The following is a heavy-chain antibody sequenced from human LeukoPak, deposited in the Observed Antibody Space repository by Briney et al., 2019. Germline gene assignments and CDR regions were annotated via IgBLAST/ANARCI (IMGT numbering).Heavy chain of an antibody. CDR1: GGSISSSSYY. J-gene: IGHJ4*02. CDR2: IYYSGST. V-gene: IGHV4-39*01. D-gene: IGHD3-3*01. CDR3: AGKGTIFGVVFDY. Sequence: PSETLSLTCTVSGGSISSSSYYWGWIRQPRGKGLEWIGSIYYSGSTYYNPSLKSRVTISVDTSMNQFSLKLSSVTAADTAVYYCAGKGTIFGVVFDYWGQGTLVTVSS.